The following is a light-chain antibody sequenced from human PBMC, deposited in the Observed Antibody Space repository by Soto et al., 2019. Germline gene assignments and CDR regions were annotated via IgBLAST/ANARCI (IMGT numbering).Light chain of an antibody. CDR1: QSLLQSNGYNY. J-gene: IGKJ1*01. V-gene: IGKV2-28*01. Sequence: EIVMTQSPLSLPVTPGEPASISCRSSQSLLQSNGYNYLDWYLQKPGQSPQLLIYLGSNRASGVPDRFSGSGSGTDFTLKIARVAAEDVGVYYCMQPQQTPRTCRQGTKVDIK. CDR3: MQPQQTPRT. CDR2: LGS.